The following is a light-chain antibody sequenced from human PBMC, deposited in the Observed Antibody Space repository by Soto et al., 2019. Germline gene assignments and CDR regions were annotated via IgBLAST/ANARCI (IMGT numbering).Light chain of an antibody. CDR3: SSYTSRNTLDVV. Sequence: QSVLTQPASVSGSPGQSITISCTGTSSDVGGYNYVSWYQQHPGKAPKLLIYDVTNRPSGVSNRFSGSKSGNTASLTISGLQAEDEADYYCSSYTSRNTLDVVFGGGTKVTVL. CDR2: DVT. CDR1: SSDVGGYNY. J-gene: IGLJ2*01. V-gene: IGLV2-14*03.